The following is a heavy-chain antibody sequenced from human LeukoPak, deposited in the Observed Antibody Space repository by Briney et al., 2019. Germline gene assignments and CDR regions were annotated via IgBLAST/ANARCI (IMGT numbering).Heavy chain of an antibody. CDR2: VSDSSDV. D-gene: IGHD5-18*01. J-gene: IGHJ4*02. V-gene: IGHV3-69-1*01. Sequence: GRSLRLSCTASGFTFGDYAMSWVRQAPGKGLEWVSTVSDSSDVHYSDSVKGRFTISRDNARNSLYLQMNSLRDEDTAVYYCARDGLHTAHFDYWGQGTLVIVSS. CDR3: ARDGLHTAHFDY. CDR1: GFTFGDYA.